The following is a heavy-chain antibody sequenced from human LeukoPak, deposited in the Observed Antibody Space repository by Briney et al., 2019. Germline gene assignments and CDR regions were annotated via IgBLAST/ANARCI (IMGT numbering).Heavy chain of an antibody. D-gene: IGHD2-2*01. Sequence: PGGSLRLSCAASGFTFSSYEMNWVRQAPGRGLEWVSYISSSGSTIYCADSVKGRFTISRDNAKNSLYLQMNSLRAEDTAVYYCARDAPGYCSSTSCYAPFDYWGQGTLVTVSS. J-gene: IGHJ4*02. CDR1: GFTFSSYE. CDR3: ARDAPGYCSSTSCYAPFDY. V-gene: IGHV3-48*03. CDR2: ISSSGSTI.